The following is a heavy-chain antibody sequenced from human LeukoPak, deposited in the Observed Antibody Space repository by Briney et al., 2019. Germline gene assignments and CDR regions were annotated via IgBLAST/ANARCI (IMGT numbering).Heavy chain of an antibody. Sequence: GGSLRLSCAASGFTFSSYGMHWVRQAPGKGLEWVAVIWYDGSNKYYADSVKGRFTISRDNSKNTLYLQMNSLRAEDTAVFYCARDIGDSNSGFDPWGQGTLVTVSS. CDR3: ARDIGDSNSGFDP. CDR1: GFTFSSYG. J-gene: IGHJ5*02. CDR2: IWYDGSNK. D-gene: IGHD6-6*01. V-gene: IGHV3-33*01.